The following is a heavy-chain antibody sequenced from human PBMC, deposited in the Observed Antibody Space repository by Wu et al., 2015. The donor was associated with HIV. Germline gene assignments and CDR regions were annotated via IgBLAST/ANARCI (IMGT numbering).Heavy chain of an antibody. J-gene: IGHJ5*02. CDR1: GYTFTGYY. CDR3: ARDRDGTSDNWFDP. V-gene: IGHV1-2*02. D-gene: IGHD1-1*01. Sequence: QVQLVQSGAEVKKSGASLKVSCKASGYTFTGYYMHWVRQAPGQGLEWMGWINPNSGGTNYAQKFQGRVTMTRDTSISTAYMELSRLRSDDTAVYYCARDRDGTSDNWFDPGAREPWSPSPQ. CDR2: INPNSGGT.